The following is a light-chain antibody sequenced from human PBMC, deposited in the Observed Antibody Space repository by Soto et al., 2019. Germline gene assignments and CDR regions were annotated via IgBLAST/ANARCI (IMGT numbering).Light chain of an antibody. CDR1: SSDVGGYNY. J-gene: IGLJ2*01. CDR3: SSYTSSITLI. CDR2: DVI. V-gene: IGLV2-14*03. Sequence: QSALTQPASVSGSPGQSITISCTGTSSDVGGYNYVSWFQQHPGKAPKLMIYDVINRPSGVSNRFSGSESGNTASLTISGLQAEDEADYYCSSYTSSITLIFGGGTKLTVL.